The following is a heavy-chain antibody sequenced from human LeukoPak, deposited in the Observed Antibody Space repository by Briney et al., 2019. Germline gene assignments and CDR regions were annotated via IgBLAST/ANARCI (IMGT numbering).Heavy chain of an antibody. Sequence: SETLSLTCTVSGGSISSSSYYWGWIRQPPGKGLEWIGSIYYSGSTYYNPSLKSRVTISVDTSKNQFSLKLSSVTAADTAVYYCARGDQRFNYGMDVWGQGTTVTVSS. CDR3: ARGDQRFNYGMDV. CDR1: GGSISSSSYY. D-gene: IGHD3-16*01. V-gene: IGHV4-39*07. CDR2: IYYSGST. J-gene: IGHJ6*02.